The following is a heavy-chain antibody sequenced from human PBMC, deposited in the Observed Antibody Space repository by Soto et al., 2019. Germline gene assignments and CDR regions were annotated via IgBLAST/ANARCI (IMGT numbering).Heavy chain of an antibody. CDR1: AASISSGTYY. CDR2: MYYSGTT. J-gene: IGHJ5*02. D-gene: IGHD4-4*01. Sequence: QVQLQESGPGLVKPSQTLSLPCTVSAASISSGTYYWNGIRQHPGKGLEWIGYMYYSGTTYYNPSLQSRVTISGDTSKNQFSLKLSSVTVADTAVYYCARGNDFRTGWFDPWGQGIMVTVSS. CDR3: ARGNDFRTGWFDP. V-gene: IGHV4-31*03.